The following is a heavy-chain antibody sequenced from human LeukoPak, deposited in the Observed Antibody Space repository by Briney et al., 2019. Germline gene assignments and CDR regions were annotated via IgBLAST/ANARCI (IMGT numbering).Heavy chain of an antibody. CDR2: IYTSGST. CDR1: GGSISSGSYY. J-gene: IGHJ4*02. V-gene: IGHV4-61*02. CDR3: ARVLRGPYYFDY. Sequence: PSQTLSLTCTVSGGSISSGSYYWSWIRQPPGQGLEWIGRIYTSGSTNYNPSLKIRLTISVDTSQNPFSLKLGSVTAADTAVYYCARVLRGPYYFDYWGQGTLVTVSS.